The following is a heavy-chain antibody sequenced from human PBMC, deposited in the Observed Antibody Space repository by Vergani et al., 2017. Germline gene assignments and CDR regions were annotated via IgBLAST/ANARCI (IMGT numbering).Heavy chain of an antibody. J-gene: IGHJ6*02. Sequence: EVHLVESGGGLVQPGRSLRLSCSGSGFTLGDYAMTWVRQAPGKGLEWVAFIWSKPYGGTTEYAASVKGRFTISRDDSKSIAYLQMSSLKAEDTAVYYCASRDITIFGVVIIRGYYYYGMDVWGQGTTVTVSS. D-gene: IGHD3-3*01. CDR2: IWSKPYGGTT. CDR3: ASRDITIFGVVIIRGYYYYGMDV. V-gene: IGHV3-49*04. CDR1: GFTLGDYA.